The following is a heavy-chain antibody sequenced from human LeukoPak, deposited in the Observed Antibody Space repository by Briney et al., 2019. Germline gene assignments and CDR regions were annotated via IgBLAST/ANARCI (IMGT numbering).Heavy chain of an antibody. J-gene: IGHJ2*01. CDR1: GGSISSYY. CDR2: INHSGST. V-gene: IGHV4-34*01. Sequence: SETLSLTCTVSGGSISSYYWSWIRQPPGKGLEWIGEINHSGSTNYNPSLKSRVTISVDTSKNQLSLRLSSVTAADTAVYYCARVLEGSSGQHWYFDLWGRGTLVTVSS. CDR3: ARVLEGSSGQHWYFDL. D-gene: IGHD6-19*01.